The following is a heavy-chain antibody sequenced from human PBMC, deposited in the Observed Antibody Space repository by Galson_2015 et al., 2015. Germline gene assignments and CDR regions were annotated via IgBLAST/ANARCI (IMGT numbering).Heavy chain of an antibody. CDR3: ARVQNYYESSGYPH. J-gene: IGHJ4*02. D-gene: IGHD3-22*01. CDR1: GGSISVYY. CDR2: IYYSGST. V-gene: IGHV4-59*01. Sequence: GTLSRACTVSGGSISVYYWSWLRPPPGKGLEWIGYIYYSGSTNYSPSLESRVTISVDTSNNQFSLRLSSVTAADTAVYYCARVQNYYESSGYPHWGQGSLVTVSS.